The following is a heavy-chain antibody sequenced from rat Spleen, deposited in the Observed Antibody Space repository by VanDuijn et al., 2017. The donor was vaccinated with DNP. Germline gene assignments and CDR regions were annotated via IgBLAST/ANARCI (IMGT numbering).Heavy chain of an antibody. CDR1: GFTFSDYY. V-gene: IGHV5-20*01. J-gene: IGHJ2*01. Sequence: EVQLVESGGGLVQPGNSLKLSCAASGFTFSDYYMAWVRQAPTKGLEWVASISYDGGTTYYRDSVKGRFTISRDNAESSLYLQMDSLRSDDTATYYCAGRPPPTRGPFDYWGQGIMVTVSS. CDR3: AGRPPPTRGPFDY. CDR2: ISYDGGTT. D-gene: IGHD1-4*01.